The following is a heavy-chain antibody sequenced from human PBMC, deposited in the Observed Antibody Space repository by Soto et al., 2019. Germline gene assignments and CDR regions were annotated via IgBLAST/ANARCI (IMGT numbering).Heavy chain of an antibody. D-gene: IGHD2-15*01. J-gene: IGHJ4*02. Sequence: QVTLKESGPVLVKPTETLTLTCTVSGFSLSNSRVGLSWIRQPPGKALEWLAHIFSSDERSYSPSLKSRLTISKDTSRSQVVLTMTNMDPVDTATYYCARDVVAFDFWGQGTLVTVSS. CDR2: IFSSDER. CDR3: ARDVVAFDF. CDR1: GFSLSNSRVG. V-gene: IGHV2-26*01.